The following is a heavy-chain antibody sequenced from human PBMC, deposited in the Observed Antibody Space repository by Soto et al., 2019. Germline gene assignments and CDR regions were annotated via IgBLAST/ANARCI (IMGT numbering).Heavy chain of an antibody. CDR1: GYTFTSYG. CDR2: ISAYNGNT. Sequence: ASVKVSCKASGYTFTSYGISWVRQAPGQGLEWMGWISAYNGNTNYAQKLQGRVTMTTDTSTSTAYMELRSLRSDDTAVYYCARFGLCRGGSCSSSRVFDIGAQGTRVPVS. CDR3: ARFGLCRGGSCSSSRVFDI. J-gene: IGHJ3*02. D-gene: IGHD2-15*01. V-gene: IGHV1-18*01.